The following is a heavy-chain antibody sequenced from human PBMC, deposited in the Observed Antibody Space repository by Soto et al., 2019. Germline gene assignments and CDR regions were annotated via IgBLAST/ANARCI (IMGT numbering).Heavy chain of an antibody. CDR1: GFTFSSYG. CDR3: AKVSGYYDFWSGYLDY. Sequence: GGSLRLSCAASGFTFSSYGMHWVRQAPGKGLEWVAVISYDGSNKYYADSVKGRFTISRDNSKNTLYLQMNSLRAEDTAVYYCAKVSGYYDFWSGYLDYWGQGTLVTVSS. D-gene: IGHD3-3*01. V-gene: IGHV3-30*18. CDR2: ISYDGSNK. J-gene: IGHJ4*02.